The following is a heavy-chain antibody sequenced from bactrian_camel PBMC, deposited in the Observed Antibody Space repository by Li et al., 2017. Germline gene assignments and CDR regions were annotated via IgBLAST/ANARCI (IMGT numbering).Heavy chain of an antibody. CDR2: ISPDGSNT. V-gene: IGHV3-2*01. D-gene: IGHD4*01. J-gene: IGHJ4*01. CDR3: AALSLCDPRRVYEY. CDR1: RFSFSSYY. Sequence: HVQLVESGGGLVQPGGSLRLSCAASRFSFSSYYMYWVRQAPGKGLEWVSTISPDGSNTYYGDSVKGRFTISKDNASRILALQMNGLKPEDTAMYYCAALSLCDPRRVYEYYGQGTQVTFS.